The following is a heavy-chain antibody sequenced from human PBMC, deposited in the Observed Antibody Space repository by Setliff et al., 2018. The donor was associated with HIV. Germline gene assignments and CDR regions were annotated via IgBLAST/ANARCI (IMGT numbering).Heavy chain of an antibody. CDR3: ARKGSGSSFDFEY. CDR1: GYTFISYA. Sequence: ASVKVSCQVSGYTFISYAIHWVRQAPGQSLEWMGWNTGGSGNTKYSEKFQGRVTLTRDTSASTAYMELSSLRSEDTAVYYCARKGSGSSFDFEYWGQGTLVTVSS. D-gene: IGHD3-10*01. CDR2: NTGGSGNT. V-gene: IGHV1-3*01. J-gene: IGHJ4*02.